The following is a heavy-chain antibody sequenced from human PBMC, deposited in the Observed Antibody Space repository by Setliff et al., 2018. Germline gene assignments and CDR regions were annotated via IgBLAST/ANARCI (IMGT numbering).Heavy chain of an antibody. CDR1: GYTLSNYG. V-gene: IGHV1-18*01. Sequence: GASVKVSCKASGYTLSNYGITWVRQAPGQGLEWMGWISAYTGNTKYAQKLQGRVTMTTDTSTSTAYLELRSLTSDDTAVYYCSRLVRYCTSTSCQGASGAEFWGQGTLVTVSS. CDR3: SRLVRYCTSTSCQGASGAEF. D-gene: IGHD2-8*01. J-gene: IGHJ4*02. CDR2: ISAYTGNT.